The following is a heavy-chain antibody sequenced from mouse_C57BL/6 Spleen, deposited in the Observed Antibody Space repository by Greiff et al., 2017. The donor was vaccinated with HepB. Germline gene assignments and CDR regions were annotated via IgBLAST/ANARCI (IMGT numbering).Heavy chain of an antibody. CDR1: GYTFTSYW. CDR2: IDPSDSYT. V-gene: IGHV1-50*01. J-gene: IGHJ3*01. CDR3: ARGAY. Sequence: VQLQQPGAELVKPGASVKLSCKASGYTFTSYWMQWVKQRPGQGLEWIGEIDPSDSYTNSNQKFKGKATLTVDTSSSPAYMQLSSLTSEDSAVYYCARGAYWGQGTLVTVSA.